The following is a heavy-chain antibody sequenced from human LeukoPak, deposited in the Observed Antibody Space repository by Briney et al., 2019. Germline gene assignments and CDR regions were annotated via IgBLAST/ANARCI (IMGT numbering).Heavy chain of an antibody. CDR2: MNPNNGDT. D-gene: IGHD6-19*01. J-gene: IGHJ5*02. Sequence: ASVKVSCKASGYTFTGYYIHWVRQAPGQGLEWMAWMNPNNGDTHYAQKFQGRVTVTRDTSISTAHMDLSSLRFDDTAVYYCARWVASPSTGWFDPWGQGTLITVSS. V-gene: IGHV1-2*02. CDR3: ARWVASPSTGWFDP. CDR1: GYTFTGYY.